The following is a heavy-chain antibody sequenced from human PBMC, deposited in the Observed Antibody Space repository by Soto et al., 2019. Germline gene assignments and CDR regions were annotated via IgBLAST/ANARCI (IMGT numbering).Heavy chain of an antibody. Sequence: EVQLLATGGGLGQPGGSLRLSCTASGFTFNRYAMGWVRQAPGKGLQWVAGISASGGSTYYGPSVKGRFTISRDSSKNTLPLQIDSLRGDDTDIYYCAKATTYSYDTDAFDFWGHGTMGTV. V-gene: IGHV3-23*01. CDR2: ISASGGST. CDR1: GFTFNRYA. D-gene: IGHD3-22*01. J-gene: IGHJ3*01. CDR3: AKATTYSYDTDAFDF.